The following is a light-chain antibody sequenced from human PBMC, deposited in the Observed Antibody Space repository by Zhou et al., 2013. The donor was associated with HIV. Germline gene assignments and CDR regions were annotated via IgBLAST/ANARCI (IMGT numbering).Light chain of an antibody. CDR2: GAS. J-gene: IGKJ1*01. V-gene: IGKV3-20*01. Sequence: EIVLTQSPGTLSLSPGERATLSCRASQSVSSNYLAWYQQRPGQAPRLLIYGASSRATDIPDRFSGGGSGTDFTLTISRLEPEDFAVYYCQQYGSSPGTFGQGTKVEIK. CDR1: QSVSSNY. CDR3: QQYGSSPGT.